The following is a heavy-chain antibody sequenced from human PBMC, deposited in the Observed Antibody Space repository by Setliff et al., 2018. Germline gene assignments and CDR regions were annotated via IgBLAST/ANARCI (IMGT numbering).Heavy chain of an antibody. V-gene: IGHV1-18*01. J-gene: IGHJ6*01. Sequence: ASVKVSCKTSGYTFTNYGITWVRQAPGQGLEWMGWINNYNTNTNYAQKLQGRVAMTTDTSTSTAYMELRSLRSDDSAVYYCARERSYDGLNYYGMDVWGQGTTVTVSS. CDR1: GYTFTNYG. CDR2: INNYNTNT. D-gene: IGHD1-26*01. CDR3: ARERSYDGLNYYGMDV.